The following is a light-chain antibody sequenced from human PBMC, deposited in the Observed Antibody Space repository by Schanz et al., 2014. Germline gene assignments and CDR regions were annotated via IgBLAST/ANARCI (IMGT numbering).Light chain of an antibody. Sequence: EIVMTQSPATLSVSPGERATLSCRASQSVSNNLAWYQQKPGQAPRLLIYGASTRATGIPARFSGSGSGTDFTLTISSLQSEDFAVYYCQQRTSWPLTFGGGTKVDIK. CDR2: GAS. J-gene: IGKJ4*01. CDR3: QQRTSWPLT. V-gene: IGKV3-15*01. CDR1: QSVSNN.